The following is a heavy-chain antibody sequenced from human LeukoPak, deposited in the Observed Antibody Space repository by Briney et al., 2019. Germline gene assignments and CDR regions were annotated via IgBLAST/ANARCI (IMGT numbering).Heavy chain of an antibody. J-gene: IGHJ4*02. CDR2: VGGSDNFI. D-gene: IGHD6-19*01. CDR1: GFSVSDYY. CDR3: ARETVAGTFDY. Sequence: GGSLRLSCAASGFSVSDYYISWVRQAPGKGLEWISDVGGSDNFISYSDSVKGRFTISRDYANNSLYLQMNSLRVDDTAVYYCARETVAGTFDYWGQGTPVTVSS. V-gene: IGHV3-11*01.